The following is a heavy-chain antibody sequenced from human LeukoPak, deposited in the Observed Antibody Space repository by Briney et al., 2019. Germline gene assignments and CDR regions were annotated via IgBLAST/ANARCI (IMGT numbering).Heavy chain of an antibody. V-gene: IGHV4-39*01. D-gene: IGHD2-15*01. CDR1: GGSISSYY. CDR2: ISYSGNT. CDR3: ARRVVAHWYFDL. J-gene: IGHJ2*01. Sequence: PSETLSLTCTVSGGSISSYYWGWIRQPPGKGLGWIGSISYSGNTYYNPSLKSRVTISVDTSKNQFSLKLSPVTAADTAVYYCARRVVAHWYFDLWGRGTLVTVSS.